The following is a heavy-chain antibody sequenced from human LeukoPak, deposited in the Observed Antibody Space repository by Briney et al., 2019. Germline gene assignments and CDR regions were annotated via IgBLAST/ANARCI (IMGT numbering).Heavy chain of an antibody. CDR3: ARGGLLEWLPNMDV. D-gene: IGHD3-3*01. J-gene: IGHJ6*03. Sequence: GGSLRLSCAASGFTFSSYWMSWVRQAPGKGLEWVANIKQDGSEKYYVDSVKGRFTISRDNAKNSLYLQMNSLRAEDTAVYYCARGGLLEWLPNMDVWGKGTTVTVSS. CDR2: IKQDGSEK. CDR1: GFTFSSYW. V-gene: IGHV3-7*01.